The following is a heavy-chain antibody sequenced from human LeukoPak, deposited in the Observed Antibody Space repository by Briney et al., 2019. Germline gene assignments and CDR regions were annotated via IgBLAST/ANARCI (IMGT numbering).Heavy chain of an antibody. D-gene: IGHD6-6*01. CDR2: ISSSSSYI. CDR1: GFTFSSYS. Sequence: PGGSLRLSSAASGFTFSSYSMNWVRQAPGKGLEWVSSISSSSSYIYYADSVKGRFTISRDNAKNSLYLQMNSLRAEDTAVYYCARDKHSSSTFDYWGQGTLVTVSS. CDR3: ARDKHSSSTFDY. V-gene: IGHV3-21*01. J-gene: IGHJ4*02.